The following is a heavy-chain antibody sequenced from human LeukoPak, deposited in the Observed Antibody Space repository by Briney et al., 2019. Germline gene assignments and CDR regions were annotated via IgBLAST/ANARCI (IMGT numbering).Heavy chain of an antibody. D-gene: IGHD4-17*01. CDR3: ARQSYGDYVPPNYYYYYMDV. V-gene: IGHV5-51*01. Sequence: GESLKISCKGSGYSFTSYWIGWVRQMPGKGLEWMGIIYPGDSDTRYSPSFQGQVTISAGKSISTAYLQWSSLKASDTAMYYCARQSYGDYVPPNYYYYYMDVWGKGTTVTVSS. J-gene: IGHJ6*03. CDR2: IYPGDSDT. CDR1: GYSFTSYW.